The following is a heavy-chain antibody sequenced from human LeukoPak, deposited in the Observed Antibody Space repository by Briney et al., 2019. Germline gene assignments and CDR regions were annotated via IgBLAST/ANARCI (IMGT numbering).Heavy chain of an antibody. J-gene: IGHJ4*02. CDR1: GFTFDDYA. V-gene: IGHV3-30*02. D-gene: IGHD3-22*01. Sequence: GGSLRLSCAASGFTFDDYAMHWVRQAPGKGLEWVAFIRYDGSNKYYADSVKGRFTISRDNSKNTLYLQMNSLRAEDTAVYYCARGPSHSSCYYYYFDYWGQGTLVTVSS. CDR3: ARGPSHSSCYYYYFDY. CDR2: IRYDGSNK.